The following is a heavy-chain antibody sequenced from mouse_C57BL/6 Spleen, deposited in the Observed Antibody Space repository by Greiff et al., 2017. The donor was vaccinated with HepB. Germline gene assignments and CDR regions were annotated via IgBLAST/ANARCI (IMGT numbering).Heavy chain of an antibody. CDR3: ARSSYYYEMDY. CDR2: IYPRSGNT. J-gene: IGHJ4*01. D-gene: IGHD6-1*01. CDR1: GYTFTSYG. V-gene: IGHV1-81*01. Sequence: QVQLKQSGAELARPGASVKLSCKASGYTFTSYGISWVKQRTGQGLEWIGEIYPRSGNTYYNEKFKGKATLTADKSSSTAYMELRSLTSEDSAVYFCARSSYYYEMDYWGQGTSVTVSS.